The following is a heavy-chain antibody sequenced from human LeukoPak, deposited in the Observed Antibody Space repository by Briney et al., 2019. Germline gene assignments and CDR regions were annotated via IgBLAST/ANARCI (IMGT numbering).Heavy chain of an antibody. CDR2: IYYSGST. D-gene: IGHD1-7*01. V-gene: IGHV4-39*01. CDR1: GGSISSSSYY. J-gene: IGHJ6*02. CDR3: ARVHAGTTIYYGMDV. Sequence: SETLSLTCTVSGGSISSSSYYWGWIRQPPGKGLEWIGSIYYSGSTYYNPSLKSRVTISVDTSKNQFSLKLGSVTAADTAVYYCARVHAGTTIYYGMDVWGQGTTVTVSS.